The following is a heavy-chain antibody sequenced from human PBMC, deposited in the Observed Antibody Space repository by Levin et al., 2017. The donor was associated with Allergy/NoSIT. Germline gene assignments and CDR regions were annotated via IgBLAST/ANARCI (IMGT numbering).Heavy chain of an antibody. V-gene: IGHV3-7*05. CDR1: GVTFNKYW. CDR2: IRQDGSEK. J-gene: IGHJ3*02. CDR3: ANHLGEI. D-gene: IGHD3-16*01. Sequence: RGESLKISCVASGVTFNKYWMGWVRQAPGKGLEWVANIRQDGSEKYYVDSVEGRFTISRDNTKNSLYLQMNTLRVEDTAIYYCANHLGEIWGQGAMVTVSS.